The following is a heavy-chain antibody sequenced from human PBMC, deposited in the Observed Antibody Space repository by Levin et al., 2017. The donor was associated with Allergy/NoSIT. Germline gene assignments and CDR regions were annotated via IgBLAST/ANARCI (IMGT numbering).Heavy chain of an antibody. CDR2: IYYSGST. V-gene: IGHV4-39*01. CDR1: GGSISSSSYY. D-gene: IGHD2-2*01. CDR3: ARRGDCSSTSCYLDY. Sequence: ASETLSLTCTVSGGSISSSSYYWGWIRQPPGTGLEWIGSIYYSGSTYYNPSLKSRVTISVDTSKNQFSLKLSSVTAADTAVYYCARRGDCSSTSCYLDYWGQGTLVTVSS. J-gene: IGHJ4*02.